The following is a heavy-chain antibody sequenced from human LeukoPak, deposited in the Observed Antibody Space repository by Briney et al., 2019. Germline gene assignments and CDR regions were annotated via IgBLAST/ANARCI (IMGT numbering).Heavy chain of an antibody. CDR3: AGVWRGYSYGPFDY. V-gene: IGHV4-59*01. J-gene: IGHJ4*02. CDR2: IYYSGST. D-gene: IGHD5-18*01. Sequence: SETLSLTCTVSGGSISSYYWSWIRQPPGKGLEWIGYIYYSGSTNYNPSLKSRVTISVDTSKNQFSLKLSSVTAADTAVYYCAGVWRGYSYGPFDYWGQGTLVTVSS. CDR1: GGSISSYY.